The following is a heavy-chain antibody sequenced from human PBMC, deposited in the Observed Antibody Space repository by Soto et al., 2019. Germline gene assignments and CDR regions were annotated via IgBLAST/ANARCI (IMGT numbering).Heavy chain of an antibody. J-gene: IGHJ4*02. CDR1: GFTFSSYG. Sequence: SLRLSCAASGFTFSSYGMHWVRQAPGKGLEWVAVIWYDGSNKYCADSVKGRFTISRDNSKNTLYLQMNSLRAEDTAVYYCAREVVLDYYDSSGYFDYWGQETLVTVSS. CDR2: IWYDGSNK. CDR3: AREVVLDYYDSSGYFDY. D-gene: IGHD3-22*01. V-gene: IGHV3-33*01.